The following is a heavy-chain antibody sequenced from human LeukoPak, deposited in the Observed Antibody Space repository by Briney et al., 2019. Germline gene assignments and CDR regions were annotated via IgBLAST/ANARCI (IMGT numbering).Heavy chain of an antibody. CDR3: ARIGGYCYGPGY. CDR1: GFTFSSYA. Sequence: GGSLRLSCAASGFTFSSYAMNWVRQAPGKGLEWVANIKQDGSEKYYVDSVKGRFTISRDNAKNSVYLQMNSLRAEDTALYYCARIGGYCYGPGYWGQGTLVTVSS. V-gene: IGHV3-7*05. J-gene: IGHJ4*02. D-gene: IGHD5-18*01. CDR2: IKQDGSEK.